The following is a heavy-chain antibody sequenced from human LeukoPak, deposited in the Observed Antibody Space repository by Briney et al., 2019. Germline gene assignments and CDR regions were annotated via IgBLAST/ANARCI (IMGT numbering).Heavy chain of an antibody. V-gene: IGHV3-23*01. CDR1: RFDFIRHR. CDR2: INFKGGRT. Sequence: GGALTHPRASSRFDFIRHRSNEVGQAPCKGLEGVSTINFKGGRTYYADSVKGRFSVSRDNSKNTLYLQMNSLRVEDTAVYYCAKGGRGSWAGNTGDWGQGTLVSVSS. J-gene: IGHJ4*02. D-gene: IGHD3-10*01. CDR3: AKGGRGSWAGNTGD.